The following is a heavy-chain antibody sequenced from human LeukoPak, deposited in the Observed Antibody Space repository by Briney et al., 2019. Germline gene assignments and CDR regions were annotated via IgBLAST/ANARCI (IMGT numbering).Heavy chain of an antibody. CDR1: GYSISSGYY. D-gene: IGHD2-15*01. Sequence: SETLSLTCTVSGYSISSGYYWGWIRQPPGKGLEWIGTIYHSGSTYYNPSLKSRVTVSVDTSKNQFSLRLTSVTAADTAVYYCARLSGIYCDRGSCFDYFDSWGQGTPVTVSS. CDR2: IYHSGST. J-gene: IGHJ5*01. V-gene: IGHV4-38-2*02. CDR3: ARLSGIYCDRGSCFDYFDS.